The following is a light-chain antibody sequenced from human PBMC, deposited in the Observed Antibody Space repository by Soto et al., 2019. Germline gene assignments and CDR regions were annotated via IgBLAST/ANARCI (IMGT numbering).Light chain of an antibody. Sequence: QSALTQPASVSGSPGQSITISCTGTSSDVGGYNYVSWYQQHPGKAPKLMIYEVSNRPSGVSNRFSGSKSGNTASLTISGLQAEVEAEYYCSSYTSSSTLVFGGGTKLTVL. CDR1: SSDVGGYNY. J-gene: IGLJ2*01. CDR2: EVS. CDR3: SSYTSSSTLV. V-gene: IGLV2-14*01.